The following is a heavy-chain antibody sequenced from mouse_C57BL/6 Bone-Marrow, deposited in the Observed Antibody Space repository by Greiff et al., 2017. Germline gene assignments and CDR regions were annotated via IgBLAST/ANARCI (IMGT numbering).Heavy chain of an antibody. Sequence: VQLKESGAELVRPGASVKLSCTASGFNIKDDYMHWVKQRPEQGLEWIGWIDPESGDTEYASKFQGKATITADTSSNTAYLQFSSLTSEDTAVYYCSFSDYYGGYVDYWGQGTTLTVSS. CDR3: SFSDYYGGYVDY. CDR2: IDPESGDT. V-gene: IGHV14-4*01. D-gene: IGHD1-1*02. J-gene: IGHJ2*01. CDR1: GFNIKDDY.